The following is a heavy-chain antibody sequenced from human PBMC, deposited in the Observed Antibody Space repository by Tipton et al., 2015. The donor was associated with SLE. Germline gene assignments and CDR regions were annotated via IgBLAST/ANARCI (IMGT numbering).Heavy chain of an antibody. Sequence: TLSLTCTVSGGSISSSNWWSWIRQPPGKGLEWIGSFYHSGSTDYNPSLKSRVTISVDTSKNQFSLKLSSVTAADTAVYYCARDLITISAFDYWGQGTLVTVSS. CDR1: GGSISSSNW. CDR2: FYHSGST. CDR3: ARDLITISAFDY. D-gene: IGHD3-3*01. J-gene: IGHJ4*02. V-gene: IGHV4-38-2*02.